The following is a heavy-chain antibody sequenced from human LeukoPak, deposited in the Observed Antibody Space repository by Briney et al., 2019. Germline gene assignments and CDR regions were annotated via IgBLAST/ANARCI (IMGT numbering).Heavy chain of an antibody. CDR2: ISGSGGSA. CDR1: GFTFSSYA. CDR3: AKVRRGQWLAQIRYYFDY. V-gene: IGHV3-23*01. J-gene: IGHJ4*02. Sequence: GGSLRLSCAASGFTFSSYAMSWVRQAPGKGLEWVSAISGSGGSAYYADSVKGRFTISRDNSKNTLYLQMNSLRAEDTAVYYCAKVRRGQWLAQIRYYFDYWGQGTLVTVSS. D-gene: IGHD6-19*01.